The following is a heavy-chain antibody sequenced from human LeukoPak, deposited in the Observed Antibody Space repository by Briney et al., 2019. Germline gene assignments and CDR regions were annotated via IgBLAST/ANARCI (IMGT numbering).Heavy chain of an antibody. V-gene: IGHV3-23*01. J-gene: IGHJ4*02. D-gene: IGHD3-22*01. Sequence: GGSLRLSCAASGFTFSNYGMNWVRQAPGRGLEWVSIITSGVGITYYADSVKGRFTISRDNSRNTLYLQMNSLRAEDTAVYYCAKGDYYDLDYWGQGTLVAVSS. CDR1: GFTFSNYG. CDR3: AKGDYYDLDY. CDR2: ITSGVGIT.